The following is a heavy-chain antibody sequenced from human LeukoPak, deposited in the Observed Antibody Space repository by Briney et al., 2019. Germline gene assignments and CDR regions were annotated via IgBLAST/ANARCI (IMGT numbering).Heavy chain of an antibody. CDR1: GGSISSSSYY. D-gene: IGHD3-3*01. V-gene: IGHV4-39*01. J-gene: IGHJ6*03. CDR2: IYYSGST. CDR3: ARHPEYTIFGVVIHTDYYYMDV. Sequence: SETLSLTCTVSGGSISSSSYYWGWIRQPPGKGLEWIGSIYYSGSTYYNPSLKSRVTISVDTSKNQFSLKLSSVTAADTAVYYCARHPEYTIFGVVIHTDYYYMDVWGKGTTVTVSS.